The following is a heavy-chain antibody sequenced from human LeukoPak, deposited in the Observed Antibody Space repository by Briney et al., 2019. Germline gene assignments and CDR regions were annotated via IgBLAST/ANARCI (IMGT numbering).Heavy chain of an antibody. CDR2: IHSAGSI. D-gene: IGHD3-16*01. CDR1: GLTLSSKY. J-gene: IGHJ4*02. CDR3: ARRAGAYTHPYDY. Sequence: GRSLRLSCTVSGLTLSSKYMSWVRQAPGKGLEWVSFIHSAGSIYYSDSVKGRFTSPIDKSKNTRYLQMNSLRAEDTAVYYWARRAGAYTHPYDYWGQGTLVTVSS. V-gene: IGHV3-53*01.